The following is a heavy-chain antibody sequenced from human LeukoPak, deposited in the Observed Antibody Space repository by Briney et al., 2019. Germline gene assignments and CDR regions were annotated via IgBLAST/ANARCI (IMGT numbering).Heavy chain of an antibody. V-gene: IGHV3-33*01. CDR2: IWYDGSNK. J-gene: IGHJ4*02. CDR3: AREARIAVAGTLDY. Sequence: PGRSLRLSCAASGFTFSSYGMHWVRQAPGKGLEWVAVIWYDGSNKYYADSVKGRFTISRDNSKNTLYLQMNSQGAEDTAVYYCAREARIAVAGTLDYWGQGTLVTVSS. D-gene: IGHD6-19*01. CDR1: GFTFSSYG.